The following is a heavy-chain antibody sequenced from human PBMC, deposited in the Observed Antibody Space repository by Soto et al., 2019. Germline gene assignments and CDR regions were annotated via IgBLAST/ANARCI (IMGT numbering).Heavy chain of an antibody. J-gene: IGHJ6*03. Sequence: PSETLSLTWTVSGGSISSYYWSWIRQPPGKGLEWIGYIYYSGSTNYNPSLKSRVTISVDTSKNQFSLKLSSVTAADTAVYYCARVGVTRDIVVVPAAKDYYYYYMDVWGKGTTVTVSS. CDR2: IYYSGST. V-gene: IGHV4-59*01. D-gene: IGHD2-2*01. CDR3: ARVGVTRDIVVVPAAKDYYYYYMDV. CDR1: GGSISSYY.